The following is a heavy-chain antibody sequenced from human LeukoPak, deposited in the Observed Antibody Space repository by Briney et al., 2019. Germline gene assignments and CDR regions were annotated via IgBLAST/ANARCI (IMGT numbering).Heavy chain of an antibody. J-gene: IGHJ4*02. V-gene: IGHV1-69*13. CDR3: ATEVGRYYFDY. CDR2: IIPIFGTA. Sequence: GASVNVSCKASGGTFSSYAISWVRQAPGQGFEWMGGIIPIFGTANYAQKFQGRVTITADESTSTAYMELSSLRSEDTAVYYCATEVGRYYFDYWGQGTLVTVSS. D-gene: IGHD1-26*01. CDR1: GGTFSSYA.